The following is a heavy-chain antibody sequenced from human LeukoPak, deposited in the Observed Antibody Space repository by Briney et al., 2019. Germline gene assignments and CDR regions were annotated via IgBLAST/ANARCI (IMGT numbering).Heavy chain of an antibody. CDR2: IYHSGST. Sequence: SETLSLTCTVSGYSISSDYYWGWIRQPPGKGLEWIGSIYHSGSTYYKPSLKSRVTISVDTSKNQFSLRLRSVTAADTAVYYCARVEVWFGELSPYYFDYWGQGTLVTVSS. D-gene: IGHD3-10*01. CDR3: ARVEVWFGELSPYYFDY. CDR1: GYSISSDYY. J-gene: IGHJ4*02. V-gene: IGHV4-38-2*02.